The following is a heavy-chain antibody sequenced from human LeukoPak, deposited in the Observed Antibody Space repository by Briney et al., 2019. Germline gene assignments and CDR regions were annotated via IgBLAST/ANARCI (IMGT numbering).Heavy chain of an antibody. CDR2: ISYDGSNK. Sequence: GRSLRLSCAASGFTFSSYGMHWVRQAPGKGLEWVAVISYDGSNKYYADSVKGRFTISRDNSKNTLYLQMNSLRAEDTAVYYCAKAIPLGTTLSYYGVDVWGQGTTVTVSS. D-gene: IGHD1-26*01. CDR3: AKAIPLGTTLSYYGVDV. V-gene: IGHV3-30*18. CDR1: GFTFSSYG. J-gene: IGHJ6*02.